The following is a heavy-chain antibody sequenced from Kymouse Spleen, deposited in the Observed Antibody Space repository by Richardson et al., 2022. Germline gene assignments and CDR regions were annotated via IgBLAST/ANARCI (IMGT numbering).Heavy chain of an antibody. CDR3: ARRGITGTTNYFDY. J-gene: IGHJ4*02. V-gene: IGHV4-34*01. CDR2: INHSGST. D-gene: IGHD1-7*01. CDR1: GGSFSGYY. Sequence: QVQLQQWGAGLLKPSETLSLTCAVYGGSFSGYYWSWIRQPPGKGLEWIGEINHSGSTNYNPSLKSRVTISVDTSKNQFSLKLSSVTAADTAVYYCARRGITGTTNYFDYWGQGTLVTVSS.